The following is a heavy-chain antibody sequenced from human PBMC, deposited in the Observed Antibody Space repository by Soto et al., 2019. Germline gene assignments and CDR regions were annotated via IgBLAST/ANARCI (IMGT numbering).Heavy chain of an antibody. D-gene: IGHD1-26*01. CDR2: ISGSGGST. J-gene: IGHJ4*02. CDR1: GFTFSSYA. CDR3: AKMKVGATGGAY. Sequence: EVQLLESGGGLVQPGGSLRLSCAASGFTFSSYAMSWVRQAPGKGLEWVSAISGSGGSTYYADSVKGRVTISRDNSKNTLYLQMNSLRAEDTAVYYCAKMKVGATGGAYWGQGTLVTVSS. V-gene: IGHV3-23*01.